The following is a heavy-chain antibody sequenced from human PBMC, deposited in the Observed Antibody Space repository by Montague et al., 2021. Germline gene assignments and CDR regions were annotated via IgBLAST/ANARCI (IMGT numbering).Heavy chain of an antibody. D-gene: IGHD6-13*01. CDR1: GASITSNIYY. CDR3: ARVCSSWYVGWFDP. V-gene: IGHV4-39*07. Sequence: SETLSLTCTVSGASITSNIYYWGWTRQSPGKGLEWIGSIYYSGNSLSQPSLKSRITMAVDTSKNQFSLKLSSVTAADTAIDYCARVCSSWYVGWFDPWGQGTLVTVSS. CDR2: IYYSGNS. J-gene: IGHJ5*02.